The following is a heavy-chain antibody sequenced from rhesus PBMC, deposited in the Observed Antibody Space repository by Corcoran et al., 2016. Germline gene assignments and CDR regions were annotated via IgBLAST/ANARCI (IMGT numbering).Heavy chain of an antibody. CDR3: ARDLGGQRLVLDY. V-gene: IGHV4S12*01. J-gene: IGHJ4*01. CDR1: GGSISGYY. CDR2: VYSNREST. D-gene: IGHD6-31*01. Sequence: QVQLQESGPGVVKPSETLSLTCTVSGGSISGYYWSWLRQPPRQGLEWIGGVYSNRESTNYNPSLKRRVTNSKDTSKNQFSLKLSSVTAADTAVYYCARDLGGQRLVLDYWGQGVLVTVSS.